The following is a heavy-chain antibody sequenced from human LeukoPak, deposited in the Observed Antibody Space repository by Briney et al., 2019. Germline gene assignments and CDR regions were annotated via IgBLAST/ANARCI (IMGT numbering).Heavy chain of an antibody. J-gene: IGHJ5*02. CDR1: GGSFSGYY. D-gene: IGHD3-10*01. CDR2: INHSGST. Sequence: SETLSLTCAVYGGSFSGYYWSWIRQPPGKGLEWIGEINHSGSTNYNPSLKSRVTISVDTSKNQFSLKLNSVTAADTAVYYCARYFGGENWFDPWGQGTLVTVSS. V-gene: IGHV4-34*01. CDR3: ARYFGGENWFDP.